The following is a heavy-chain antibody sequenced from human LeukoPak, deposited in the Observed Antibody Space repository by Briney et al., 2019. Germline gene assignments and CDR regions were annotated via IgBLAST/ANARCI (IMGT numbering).Heavy chain of an antibody. CDR2: INPNSGGT. Sequence: VASVKVSCKASGYTFTGYYMHWVRQAPGQGLEWMGRINPNSGGTNYAQKFQGRVTMTRDTSISTAYMELSRLRSDDTAVYYCAGVGDSSGNPLDYWGQGTPVTVPS. D-gene: IGHD3-22*01. CDR3: AGVGDSSGNPLDY. CDR1: GYTFTGYY. V-gene: IGHV1-2*06. J-gene: IGHJ4*02.